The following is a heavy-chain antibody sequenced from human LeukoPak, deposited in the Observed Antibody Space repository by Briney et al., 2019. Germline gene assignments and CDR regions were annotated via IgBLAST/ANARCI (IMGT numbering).Heavy chain of an antibody. CDR2: ISGSGGST. V-gene: IGHV3-23*01. CDR1: GFTFSSYA. J-gene: IGHJ4*02. CDR3: AKDITVRLRIAAPPGDY. D-gene: IGHD6-13*01. Sequence: GGSLRLSCAASGFTFSSYAMSWVRQAPGKGLEWVSAISGSGGSTYYADSVKGRFTISRDNSKNTLYLQMNSLRAEDTAVYYCAKDITVRLRIAAPPGDYWGQGTLVTVSS.